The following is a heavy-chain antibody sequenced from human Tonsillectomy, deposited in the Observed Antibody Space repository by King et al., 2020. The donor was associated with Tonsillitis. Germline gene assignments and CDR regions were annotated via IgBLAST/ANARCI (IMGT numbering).Heavy chain of an antibody. CDR3: AREGAAIRNYYYYMDV. V-gene: IGHV3-53*04. D-gene: IGHD2-21*02. J-gene: IGHJ6*03. CDR2: IFSGGST. Sequence: VQLVESGGGLVQPGGSLRLSCEASGFNVSSNYMSWVRQAPGKGLEWVSVIFSGGSTYYADSVKGRFTISRHNSKNTLYLEMNSLGTEDTAVYYCAREGAAIRNYYYYMDVWGKGTTVTVSS. CDR1: GFNVSSNY.